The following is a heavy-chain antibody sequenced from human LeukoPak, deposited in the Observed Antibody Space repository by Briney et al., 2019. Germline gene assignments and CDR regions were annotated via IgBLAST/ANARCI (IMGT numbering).Heavy chain of an antibody. CDR2: ISGSGGST. Sequence: GGSLRLSCAASGFTFSSYAMSWVRQAPGKGLEWVSAISGSGGSTYYADSVKGRFTISRDNSKNTLSLQMNSLRAEDTAVYYCAPDLRGSASSLDDWGQGTLVTVSS. V-gene: IGHV3-23*01. J-gene: IGHJ4*02. D-gene: IGHD6-25*01. CDR3: APDLRGSASSLDD. CDR1: GFTFSSYA.